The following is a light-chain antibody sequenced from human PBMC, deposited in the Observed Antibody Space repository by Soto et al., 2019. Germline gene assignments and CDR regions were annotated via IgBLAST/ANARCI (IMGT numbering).Light chain of an antibody. CDR1: QSISSW. J-gene: IGKJ4*01. CDR2: KAS. V-gene: IGKV1-5*03. Sequence: DIPMTQSPSTLSASVGDRVTITCRASQSISSWLAWYQQKPGKATKLLIYKASSLESGVPSRFSGSGSGTEFTLSISSLQPDDFATYYCQQYNSYPLTFGGGTKVEIK. CDR3: QQYNSYPLT.